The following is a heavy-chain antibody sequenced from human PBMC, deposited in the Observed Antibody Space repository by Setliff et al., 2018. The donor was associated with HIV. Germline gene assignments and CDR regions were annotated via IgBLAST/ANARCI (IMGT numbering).Heavy chain of an antibody. CDR1: GVTVSKNY. J-gene: IGHJ2*01. CDR3: ARSNLRRYGDPDWYFDL. D-gene: IGHD4-17*01. Sequence: PGGSLRLSCAASGVTVSKNYMSWVRQAPGKGLEWASVISTGGATFYADSVKARFTISRDNSRNTLYLQMNSLRAEDTAVYYCARSNLRRYGDPDWYFDLWGRGTLVTVSS. CDR2: ISTGGAT. V-gene: IGHV3-66*02.